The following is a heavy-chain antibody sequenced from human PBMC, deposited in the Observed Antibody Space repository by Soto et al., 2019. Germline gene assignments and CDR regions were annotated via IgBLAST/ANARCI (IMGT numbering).Heavy chain of an antibody. CDR1: GYNFNGYW. Sequence: GEXLKISCQGSGYNFNGYWLGWVRQLAGKGMECVGIIYPGDPETRYSQSFRGQVTISADKSTSKAYLKWDSMRASDTATYYCARGGSLYDFWGQGTQVTVSS. J-gene: IGHJ4*02. V-gene: IGHV5-51*01. CDR2: IYPGDPET. CDR3: ARGGSLYDF. D-gene: IGHD3-10*01.